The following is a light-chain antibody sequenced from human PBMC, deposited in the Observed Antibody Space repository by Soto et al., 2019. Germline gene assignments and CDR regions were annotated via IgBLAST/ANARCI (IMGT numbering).Light chain of an antibody. CDR3: SSYTISSPHVV. Sequence: QSALTQPASVSWSPGQSITISCTGTSSYVGGYNYVSWYQRHPGKAPKLMIYDVSNRPSGVSNRFSGSKSGNTASLTISGLHAEDEADYYCSSYTISSPHVVFGGGTKLTVL. CDR1: SSYVGGYNY. J-gene: IGLJ2*01. CDR2: DVS. V-gene: IGLV2-14*03.